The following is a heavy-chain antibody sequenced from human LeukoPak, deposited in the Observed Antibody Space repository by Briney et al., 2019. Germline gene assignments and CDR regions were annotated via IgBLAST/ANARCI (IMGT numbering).Heavy chain of an antibody. CDR2: ISGSGGST. D-gene: IGHD2-15*01. CDR1: GFTFSSYA. V-gene: IGHV3-23*01. CDR3: AKHKGDIVVVVAATLTAWFDP. J-gene: IGHJ5*02. Sequence: GGSLRLSCAASGFTFSSYAMSWVRQAPGKGLEWVSAISGSGGSTYYADSVKGRFTISRDNSKNTLYLQMNSLRAEDTAVYYCAKHKGDIVVVVAATLTAWFDPWGQGTLATVSS.